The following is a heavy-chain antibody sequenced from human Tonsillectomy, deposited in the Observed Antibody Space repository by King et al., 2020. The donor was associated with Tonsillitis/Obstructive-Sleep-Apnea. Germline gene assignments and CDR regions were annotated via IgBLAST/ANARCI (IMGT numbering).Heavy chain of an antibody. CDR2: IYYSGST. CDR3: PRKDDFWRGYNIDYYGMDV. J-gene: IGHJ6*02. CDR1: GGSISSSSYY. D-gene: IGHD3-3*01. V-gene: IGHV4-39*01. Sequence: LQLQESGPGLVKPSETLSLTCTVSGGSISSSSYYWGWIRQPPGKGLEWIGYIYYSGSTYYNPSLQSRVSISVDTTKNQFSLKLRSVTAADTAVYYCPRKDDFWRGYNIDYYGMDVWGQGTTVTVSS.